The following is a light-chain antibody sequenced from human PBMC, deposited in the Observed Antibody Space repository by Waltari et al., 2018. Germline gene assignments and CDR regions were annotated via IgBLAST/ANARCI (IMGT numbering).Light chain of an antibody. J-gene: IGKJ2*01. CDR1: QSISTF. Sequence: DIQMTQSPSSLSASVGDRVTVTCRASQSISTFLNWYQQKGGEAPKLLIYATSSLHGGVPSRFSGSGSGTEFTLTINNLQPEDFATYYCQQSYRSPVTFGQGTKLEI. CDR2: ATS. V-gene: IGKV1-39*01. CDR3: QQSYRSPVT.